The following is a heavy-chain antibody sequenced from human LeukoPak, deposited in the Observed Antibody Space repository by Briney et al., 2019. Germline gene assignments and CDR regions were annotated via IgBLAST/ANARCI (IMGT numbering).Heavy chain of an antibody. CDR3: AKVGDPAMIVVVITPVFFDY. CDR1: GFTFSSYA. Sequence: GGSLRLSCAASGFTFSSYAMSWVRQAPGKGLEWVSAISGSGGSTYYADSVKGRFTISRDNSKNTLYLQMNSLRAEDTAVYYCAKVGDPAMIVVVITPVFFDYWGQGTLVTVSS. J-gene: IGHJ4*02. V-gene: IGHV3-23*01. CDR2: ISGSGGST. D-gene: IGHD3-22*01.